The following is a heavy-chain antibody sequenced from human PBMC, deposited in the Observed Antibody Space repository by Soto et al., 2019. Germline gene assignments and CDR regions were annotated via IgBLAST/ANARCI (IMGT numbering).Heavy chain of an antibody. CDR3: ARTGSFDY. D-gene: IGHD3-10*01. CDR1: AGTFDTYS. V-gene: IGHV1-69*02. CDR2: TIPAIDLI. J-gene: IGHJ4*02. Sequence: QVQLVQSGAEVNKPGASVKVSCKASAGTFDTYSIMWVRQAPGQGLESMGRTIPAIDLINYAQKFQGRFTITVDKTTTTAYMELRSLRYEDTAIYSCARTGSFDYWGQGTMVTVSS.